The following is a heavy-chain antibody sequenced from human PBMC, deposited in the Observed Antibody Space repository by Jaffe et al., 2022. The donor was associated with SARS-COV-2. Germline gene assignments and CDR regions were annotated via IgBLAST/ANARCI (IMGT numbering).Heavy chain of an antibody. CDR2: IYYSGST. CDR1: GGSISSYY. V-gene: IGHV4-59*01. D-gene: IGHD3-22*01. CDR3: ARDLGHYYDSQSADAFDI. Sequence: QVQLQESGPGLVKPSETLSLTCTVSGGSISSYYWSWIRQPPGKGLEWIGYIYYSGSTNYNPSLKSRVTISVDTSKNQFSLKLSSVTAADTAVYYCARDLGHYYDSQSADAFDIWGQGTMVTVSS. J-gene: IGHJ3*02.